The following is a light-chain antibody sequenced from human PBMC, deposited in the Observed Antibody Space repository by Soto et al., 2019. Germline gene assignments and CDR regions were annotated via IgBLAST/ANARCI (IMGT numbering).Light chain of an antibody. CDR2: DVA. CDR3: CSLAGSYSYA. J-gene: IGLJ1*01. CDR1: SSDVGTYNF. Sequence: QSALTQPRSVSGSPGQSVTISCTGTSSDVGTYNFVSWHQQHPGKAPKLMIYDVAKRPSGVPDRFSGSKSGNTASLTISGLQAEDEADYYCCSLAGSYSYAVGTGTKITVL. V-gene: IGLV2-11*01.